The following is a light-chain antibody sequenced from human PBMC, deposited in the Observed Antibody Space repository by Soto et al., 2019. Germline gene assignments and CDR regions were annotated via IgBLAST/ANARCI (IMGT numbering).Light chain of an antibody. CDR2: LGS. CDR1: QSLLHSNGYNY. Sequence: DIVMTQSPLSLPVTPGEPASISCRSSQSLLHSNGYNYLDWYLQKPGQSPQLLIHLGSHRASGVPDRVSGSASGTDFTRKITRVEAEDVGVYYCMQALQTPWTFGQGTKVEIK. CDR3: MQALQTPWT. J-gene: IGKJ1*01. V-gene: IGKV2-28*01.